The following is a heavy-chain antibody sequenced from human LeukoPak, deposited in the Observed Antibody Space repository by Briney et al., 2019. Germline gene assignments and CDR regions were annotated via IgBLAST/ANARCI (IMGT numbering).Heavy chain of an antibody. CDR1: GYTFTSYD. J-gene: IGHJ1*01. CDR2: MSPISGNT. Sequence: ASVKVSCKASGYTFTSYDINWVRQATGQGLEWMGWMSPISGNTGYAQKFQGRVTMTRDTSTSTVYMELSSLRSEDTAVYYCAWVVGATRAEYFQHWGQGTLVTVPS. CDR3: AWVVGATRAEYFQH. V-gene: IGHV1-8*01. D-gene: IGHD1-26*01.